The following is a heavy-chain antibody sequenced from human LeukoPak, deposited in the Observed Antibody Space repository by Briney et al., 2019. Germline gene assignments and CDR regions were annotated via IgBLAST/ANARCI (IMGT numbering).Heavy chain of an antibody. CDR1: GGSISSYY. D-gene: IGHD6-13*01. J-gene: IGHJ4*02. V-gene: IGHV4-59*08. CDR3: ARVGHIAAAGTYDY. CDR2: IYYSGST. Sequence: SETLSLTCTFSGGSISSYYWSWIRQPPGKGLEWIAYIYYSGSTNYNPSLKSRVTISVDTSKNLFSLKLRSVTAADTAVYYCARVGHIAAAGTYDYWGQGTLVTVSS.